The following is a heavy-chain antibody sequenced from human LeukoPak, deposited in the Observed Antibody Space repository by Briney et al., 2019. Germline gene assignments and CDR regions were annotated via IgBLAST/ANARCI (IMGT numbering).Heavy chain of an antibody. CDR2: INPNSGGT. CDR1: GYTFTGYY. Sequence: ASVKVSCKASGYTFTGYYMHWVRQAPGQGLEWMGWINPNSGGTNYAQKFQGWVTMTRDTSISTAYMELSRLRSDDTVVYYCASSRNALSGMDVWGQGTTATVSS. D-gene: IGHD3-16*01. V-gene: IGHV1-2*04. J-gene: IGHJ6*02. CDR3: ASSRNALSGMDV.